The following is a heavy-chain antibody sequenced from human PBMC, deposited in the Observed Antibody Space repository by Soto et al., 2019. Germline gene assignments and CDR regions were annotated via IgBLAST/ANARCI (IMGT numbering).Heavy chain of an antibody. V-gene: IGHV3-30*18. CDR2: ISYDGSNK. J-gene: IGHJ4*02. D-gene: IGHD4-17*01. Sequence: LGGSLRLSCAASGFTFSSYGMHWVRQAPGKGLEWVAVISYDGSNKYYADSVKGRFTISRDNSKNTLYLQMNSLRAEDTAVYYCAKERATTTSFDYWGQAGLVT. CDR3: AKERATTTSFDY. CDR1: GFTFSSYG.